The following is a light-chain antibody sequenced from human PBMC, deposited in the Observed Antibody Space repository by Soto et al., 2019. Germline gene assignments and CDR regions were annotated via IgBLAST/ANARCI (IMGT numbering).Light chain of an antibody. CDR2: AAS. J-gene: IGKJ2*01. Sequence: IPLTQSPSSLSASVGDRVTITCRASQGISSYLAWFQQKPGKAPKLLISAASTLQSGVPSRFSGSGSGTDFALTISSLQPEDFATYYCQQLNSYPRTFGQGTKLEIK. CDR1: QGISSY. V-gene: IGKV1-9*01. CDR3: QQLNSYPRT.